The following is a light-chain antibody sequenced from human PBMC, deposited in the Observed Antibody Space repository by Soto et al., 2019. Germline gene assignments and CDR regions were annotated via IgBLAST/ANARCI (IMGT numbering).Light chain of an antibody. V-gene: IGLV2-14*01. Sequence: QSALAQPASVSGSLGQSITISCTGASSDVGGYNYVSWYQQQPGKAPKLMISEVSNRPSGISNRFSGSKSGNTASLIISGLQADDEADYYCCSFTSSTTYVFGAGNKVIV. CDR1: SSDVGGYNY. CDR3: CSFTSSTTYV. J-gene: IGLJ1*01. CDR2: EVS.